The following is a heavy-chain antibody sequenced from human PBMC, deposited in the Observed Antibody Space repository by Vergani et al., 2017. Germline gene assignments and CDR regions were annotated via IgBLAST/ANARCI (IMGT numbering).Heavy chain of an antibody. V-gene: IGHV1-69*18. Sequence: QVQLVQSGAEVKKPGASVKVSCKASGYTFTSYYMHWVRQAPGQGLEWMGRIIPIFGTANYAQKLQGRVTITADESTSTAYMELSSLRSEDTAVYYCARDVNGAYCGGDCYSGAGDAFDIWGQGTMVTVSS. CDR3: ARDVNGAYCGGDCYSGAGDAFDI. J-gene: IGHJ3*02. CDR1: GYTFTSYY. CDR2: IIPIFGTA. D-gene: IGHD2-21*02.